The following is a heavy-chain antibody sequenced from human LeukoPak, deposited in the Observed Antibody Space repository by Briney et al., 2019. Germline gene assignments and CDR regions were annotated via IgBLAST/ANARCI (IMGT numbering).Heavy chain of an antibody. V-gene: IGHV3-23*01. CDR2: ISGGGET. CDR1: GFTFSTYS. Sequence: AGSLTLSCAASGFTFSTYSMSWFRQAPGKEREWVSAISGGGETFYADSVRRRLTISRDNSMNTLYLQMNSLRAEDTAMYYCAKQKGNYFFYHWGPGTLVTVSA. J-gene: IGHJ4*02. CDR3: AKQKGNYFFYH. D-gene: IGHD1-7*01.